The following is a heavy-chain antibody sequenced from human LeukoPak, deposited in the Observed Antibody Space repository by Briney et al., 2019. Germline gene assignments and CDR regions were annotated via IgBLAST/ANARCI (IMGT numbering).Heavy chain of an antibody. CDR1: GFTVSSNY. D-gene: IGHD5-18*01. CDR3: ARDRPLDTAMARGAFDI. CDR2: IYSGGST. V-gene: IGHV3-66*01. J-gene: IGHJ3*02. Sequence: GGSLRLSCAASGFTVSSNYMSWVRQAPGKGLEWVSVIYSGGSTYYADSVKGRFTISRDNSKNTLYLQMNSLRAEDTAVYYCARDRPLDTAMARGAFDIWGQGTMVTVSS.